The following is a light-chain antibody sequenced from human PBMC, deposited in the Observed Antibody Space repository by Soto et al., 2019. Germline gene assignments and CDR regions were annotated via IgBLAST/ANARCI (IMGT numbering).Light chain of an antibody. CDR2: DAS. Sequence: IQMTQSPSSLSASVGDRVTITCQASHDISNYLNWYQQKPGKAPKLLISDASRLETGVPSRFSGRGSGTDFTFTISSLQPEDIATYFCQQSNSRPPTFGGGTKVDIK. J-gene: IGKJ4*01. CDR3: QQSNSRPPT. V-gene: IGKV1-33*01. CDR1: HDISNY.